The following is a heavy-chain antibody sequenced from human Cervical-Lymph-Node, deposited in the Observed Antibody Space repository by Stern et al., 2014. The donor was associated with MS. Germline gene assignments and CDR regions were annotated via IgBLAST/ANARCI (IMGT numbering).Heavy chain of an antibody. D-gene: IGHD6-13*01. J-gene: IGHJ5*02. Sequence: QITLKESGPELVKPTETLTLTCTVSGVSLSNARMGVSWIRQPPGKALEWLAQIFSNDEKSYSTSLKSRLTISKDTSKSQVVLTMTNMDPVDTATYYCARIRLIAAGMFWFDPWGQGTLVTVSS. CDR2: IFSNDEK. CDR3: ARIRLIAAGMFWFDP. V-gene: IGHV2-26*01. CDR1: GVSLSNARMG.